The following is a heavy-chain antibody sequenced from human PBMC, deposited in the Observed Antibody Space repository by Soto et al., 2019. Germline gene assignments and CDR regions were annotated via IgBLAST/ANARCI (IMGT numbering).Heavy chain of an antibody. J-gene: IGHJ4*02. D-gene: IGHD1-26*01. V-gene: IGHV4-4*07. CDR1: SGSINSFY. Sequence: SETLSLTCTVSSGSINSFYWAWMRQPAGKGLEWIGRIHSSGTTNYNPSLSSRVTMSVDPSKNQFSLRLTSVTAADTAVYYCARDRIIGASYSDYWGQGILVTVS. CDR2: IHSSGTT. CDR3: ARDRIIGASYSDY.